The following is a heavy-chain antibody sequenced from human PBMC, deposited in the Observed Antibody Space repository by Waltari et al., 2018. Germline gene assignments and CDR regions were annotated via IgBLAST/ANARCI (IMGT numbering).Heavy chain of an antibody. Sequence: EVQLVESGGVVVQPGGSLRLSCAASGFTFDDYAMHWVRQAPGKGLEWVSLISWDGGRTYYADSVKGRFTISRDNSKNSLYLQMNSLRAEDTALYYCAKAETDSGSYLDYWGQGTLVTVSS. D-gene: IGHD1-26*01. V-gene: IGHV3-43D*04. CDR2: ISWDGGRT. CDR1: GFTFDDYA. CDR3: AKAETDSGSYLDY. J-gene: IGHJ4*02.